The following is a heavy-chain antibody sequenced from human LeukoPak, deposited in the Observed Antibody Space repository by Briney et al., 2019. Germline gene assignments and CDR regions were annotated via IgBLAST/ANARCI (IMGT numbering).Heavy chain of an antibody. J-gene: IGHJ6*03. V-gene: IGHV3-23*01. CDR2: ISVSGGST. D-gene: IGHD3-22*01. CDR3: AKDDYYDSSGYRPGYYYMDV. CDR1: GFTFSSYA. Sequence: GGSLRLSCAASGFTFSSYAMSWVRQAPGKGLEWVSAISVSGGSTYYADSVKGRFTISRDNSKNTLYLQMNSLRAEDTAVYYRAKDDYYDSSGYRPGYYYMDVWGKGTTVTVSS.